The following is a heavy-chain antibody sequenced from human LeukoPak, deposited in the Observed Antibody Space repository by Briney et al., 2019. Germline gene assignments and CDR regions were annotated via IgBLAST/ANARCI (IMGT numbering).Heavy chain of an antibody. CDR3: APWGAHPY. CDR1: GFTLSKYS. V-gene: IGHV3-48*04. CDR2: INSGSTTI. J-gene: IGHJ4*02. Sequence: PGGSLRLSCAASGFTLSKYSLNWVRQAPGKGLEWVSYINSGSTTIYYAASVRGRFTIFRDNAKNSLYLQMNSLRAEDTAVYYCAPWGAHPYWGQGTLVTVSS. D-gene: IGHD3-16*01.